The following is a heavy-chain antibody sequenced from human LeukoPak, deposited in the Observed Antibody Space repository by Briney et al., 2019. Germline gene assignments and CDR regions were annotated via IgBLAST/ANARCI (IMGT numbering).Heavy chain of an antibody. D-gene: IGHD2-2*01. Sequence: PWATLSLTCTVSGGSISSSSYYWGRIPQPPGKGLEWIGIIYYSGSTYYNPSLKSRLTISVDTTKNQFSLKLSSVTATDTAVYYCARRGYCSSTSCYEYWFDPWGQGTLVTVSS. J-gene: IGHJ5*02. CDR2: IYYSGST. V-gene: IGHV4-39*01. CDR3: ARRGYCSSTSCYEYWFDP. CDR1: GGSISSSSYY.